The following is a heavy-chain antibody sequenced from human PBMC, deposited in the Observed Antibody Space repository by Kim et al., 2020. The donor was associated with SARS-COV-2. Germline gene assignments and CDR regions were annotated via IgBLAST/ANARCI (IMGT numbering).Heavy chain of an antibody. V-gene: IGHV3-11*06. J-gene: IGHJ6*02. CDR1: GFTFSDYY. CDR2: ISSISSYT. D-gene: IGHD2-15*01. Sequence: GGSLRLSCAASGFTFSDYYMSWIRQAPGKGLEWVSYISSISSYTNYADSVKGRFTISRDNAKNSLYLQMNSLRAEDTAVYYCARDRRRDCSGGSCYSGHYYYGMDVWGQGTTVTVSS. CDR3: ARDRRRDCSGGSCYSGHYYYGMDV.